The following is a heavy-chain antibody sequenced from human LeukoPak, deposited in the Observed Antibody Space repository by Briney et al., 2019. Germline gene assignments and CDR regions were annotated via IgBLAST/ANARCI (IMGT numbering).Heavy chain of an antibody. V-gene: IGHV1-18*01. D-gene: IGHD5-18*01. CDR2: ISAYNGNT. J-gene: IGHJ4*02. CDR1: GYTFTSYG. CDR3: ARLGYSYGNYYFDY. Sequence: ASVKVSCKASGYTFTSYGISWVRQAPGQGLEWMGWISAYNGNTDYAQNLHGRVTMTTDTSTSTAYMEVRSLRSDDTAVYYCARLGYSYGNYYFDYWGQGTLVTVSS.